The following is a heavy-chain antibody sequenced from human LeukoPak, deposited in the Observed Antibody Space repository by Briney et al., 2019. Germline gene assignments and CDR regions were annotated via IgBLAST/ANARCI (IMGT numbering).Heavy chain of an antibody. CDR1: GYSFTSYW. V-gene: IGHV5-51*01. D-gene: IGHD3-22*01. CDR2: IYPGDSDT. Sequence: GESLKISCKGSGYSFTSYWIGWVRQMPGKGLEWMRIIYPGDSDTRYSPSFQGQVTISADKSISTAYLQWSSLKASDTAMYYCARQRSTAYYDSSGLPYDAFDIWGQGTMVTVSS. J-gene: IGHJ3*02. CDR3: ARQRSTAYYDSSGLPYDAFDI.